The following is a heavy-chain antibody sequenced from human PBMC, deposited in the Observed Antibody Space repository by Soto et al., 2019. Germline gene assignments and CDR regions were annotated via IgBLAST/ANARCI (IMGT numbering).Heavy chain of an antibody. CDR3: ARGNEDFWSGLFDY. J-gene: IGHJ4*02. CDR1: GGTISSGGYY. Sequence: TLPLTYTVSGGTISSGGYYWSWIRKHPGKGLEWIGYIYYSGSTYYNPSLKSRVTISVDTSKNQFSLKLSSVTAADTAVYYCARGNEDFWSGLFDYWGQGTLVTVSS. V-gene: IGHV4-31*03. D-gene: IGHD3-3*01. CDR2: IYYSGST.